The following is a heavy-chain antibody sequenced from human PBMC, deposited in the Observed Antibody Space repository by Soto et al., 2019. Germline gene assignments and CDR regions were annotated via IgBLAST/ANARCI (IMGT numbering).Heavy chain of an antibody. J-gene: IGHJ4*02. CDR3: ARDAYSSSWGTETDGESY. CDR1: GFTFSSYS. V-gene: IGHV3-21*01. Sequence: PGGSLRLSCAASGFTFSSYSMNWVRQAPGKGLECVSSISSSSSYIYYADSVKGRFTISRDNAKNSLYLQMNSLRAEDTAVYYCARDAYSSSWGTETDGESYWGQGTRVTVSS. CDR2: ISSSSSYI. D-gene: IGHD6-13*01.